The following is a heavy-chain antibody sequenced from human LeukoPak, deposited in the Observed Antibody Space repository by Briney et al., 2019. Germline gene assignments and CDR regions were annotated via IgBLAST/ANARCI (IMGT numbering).Heavy chain of an antibody. Sequence: PGGSLRLSCAASGFTFNNFGMHWVRQAPGKGLEWVSFIGYEGVHKYYADSVKGRFTISKDNSKATLYLQMNSLRPEDTAVYYCAKDLHGGYSSVYWGQGTLVTVFS. CDR1: GFTFNNFG. J-gene: IGHJ4*02. CDR3: AKDLHGGYSSVY. CDR2: IGYEGVHK. V-gene: IGHV3-30*02. D-gene: IGHD4-23*01.